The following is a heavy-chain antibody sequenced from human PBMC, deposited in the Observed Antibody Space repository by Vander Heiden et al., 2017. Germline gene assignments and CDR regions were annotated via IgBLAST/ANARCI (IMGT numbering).Heavy chain of an antibody. CDR3: ARTLFPDYEGLVDY. Sequence: QVQLVQSGAGVKKPGASVKVSCRTSGSRFTSHYIHWVRLAPGQGLQWMGVINPSGGTTTYAQRFEDRVTMTRDTSTSTVYMELSSLRSEDTAVYFCARTLFPDYEGLVDYWGLGTLVTVSS. V-gene: IGHV1-46*03. CDR1: GSRFTSHY. CDR2: INPSGGTT. D-gene: IGHD3-16*01. J-gene: IGHJ4*02.